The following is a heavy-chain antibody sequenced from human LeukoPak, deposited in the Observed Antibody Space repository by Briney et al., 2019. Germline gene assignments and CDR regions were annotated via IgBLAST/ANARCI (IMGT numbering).Heavy chain of an antibody. CDR3: ASSSGYYRGYFDY. CDR1: VFNFSGSS. D-gene: IGHD3-22*01. CDR2: ISGSGGST. J-gene: IGHJ4*02. V-gene: IGHV3-23*01. Sequence: GVSLGLSCVGSVFNFSGSSMNGVRQAPGQGLEGVSAISGSGGSTYYADSVKGRFTISRDNSKNTLYLQMNSMRAEDTAVYYCASSSGYYRGYFDYWGQGTLVTVSS.